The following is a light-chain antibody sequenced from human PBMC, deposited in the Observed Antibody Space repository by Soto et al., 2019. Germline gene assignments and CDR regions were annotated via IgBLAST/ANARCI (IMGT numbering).Light chain of an antibody. CDR3: QQIYSTQWT. V-gene: IGKV1-39*01. Sequence: DIQMTQSPSSLSASVGDRVTITCRASQSISSYLNWYQQKPGQAPKLLIYAASSLQSVVPSRFIGSGSGTDFTLTISSLQPEAFATYYLQQIYSTQWTFVQGNKVEIK. J-gene: IGKJ1*01. CDR1: QSISSY. CDR2: AAS.